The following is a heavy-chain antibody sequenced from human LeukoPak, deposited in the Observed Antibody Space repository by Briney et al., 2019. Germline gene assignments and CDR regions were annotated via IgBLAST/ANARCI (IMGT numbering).Heavy chain of an antibody. Sequence: SETLSLTCTVSGGSISSGSYYWSWIRQPAGKGLEWIGRIYTSGSTNYNPSLKSRVTISVDTSKNQFSLKLSSVTAADTAVYYCARNGPPPRFWSGINWFDPWGQGTLVTVSS. CDR2: IYTSGST. D-gene: IGHD3-3*01. J-gene: IGHJ5*02. CDR1: GGSISSGSYY. CDR3: ARNGPPPRFWSGINWFDP. V-gene: IGHV4-61*02.